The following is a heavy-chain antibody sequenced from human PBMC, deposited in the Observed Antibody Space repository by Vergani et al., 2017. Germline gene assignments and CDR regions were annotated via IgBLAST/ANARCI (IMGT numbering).Heavy chain of an antibody. CDR2: ITYNGGRT. CDR1: GFTFNIYA. D-gene: IGHD2-2*01. CDR3: AKDRNIVVVPAAMGAFDI. Sequence: EVRLLESGGGLVQPGGSLRLSCAASGFTFNIYAMSWVRQAPGKGLEWVSTITYNGGRTYYADSVTGRFTISRDNSKNTLFLQLKTLRAEDTAVYYCAKDRNIVVVPAAMGAFDIWGQGTMVTVSS. J-gene: IGHJ3*02. V-gene: IGHV3-23*01.